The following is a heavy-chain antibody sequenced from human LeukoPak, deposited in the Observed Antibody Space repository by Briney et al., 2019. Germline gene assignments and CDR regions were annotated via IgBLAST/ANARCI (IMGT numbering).Heavy chain of an antibody. CDR1: GYTFTSYG. V-gene: IGHV1-18*01. CDR3: VGFSYHDSSGYGGY. CDR2: ISAYNGNT. J-gene: IGHJ4*02. Sequence: ASVKVSCKASGYTFTSYGISWVRQAPGQGLEWMGWISAYNGNTNYAQKLQGSVTMTTDTSTSTAYMELRSLRSDDTAMYYCVGFSYHDSSGYGGYWGQGTLVTVSS. D-gene: IGHD3-22*01.